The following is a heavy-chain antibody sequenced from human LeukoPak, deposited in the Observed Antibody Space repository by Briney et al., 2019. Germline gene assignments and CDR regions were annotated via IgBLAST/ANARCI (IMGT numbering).Heavy chain of an antibody. D-gene: IGHD3-22*01. CDR2: IYYSGST. V-gene: IGHV4-59*01. J-gene: IGHJ3*02. Sequence: PSETLSLTCTVSGGSISSYYWSWIRQPPGKGLEWIGYIYYSGSTNYNPSLKSRVTISVGTSKNQFSLKLSSVTAADTAVYYCARDPRYYYDSSGSFFDIWGQGTMVTVSS. CDR3: ARDPRYYYDSSGSFFDI. CDR1: GGSISSYY.